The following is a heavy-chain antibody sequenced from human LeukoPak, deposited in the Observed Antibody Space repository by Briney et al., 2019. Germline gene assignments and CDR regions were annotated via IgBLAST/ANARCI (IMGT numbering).Heavy chain of an antibody. CDR3: ARHWRRRDPWAYEWQLDPTFDY. CDR2: IYPGDSDT. D-gene: IGHD6-13*01. Sequence: GESLKISCKGSGYSFTSYWIGWVRQMPGKGLEWMGIIYPGDSDTRYSPSFQGQVTISADKSISTAYLQWSSLKASDTAMYYCARHWRRRDPWAYEWQLDPTFDYWGQGTLVTVSS. V-gene: IGHV5-51*01. J-gene: IGHJ4*02. CDR1: GYSFTSYW.